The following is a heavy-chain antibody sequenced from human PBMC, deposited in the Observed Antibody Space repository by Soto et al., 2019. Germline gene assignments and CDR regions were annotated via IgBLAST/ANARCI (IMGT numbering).Heavy chain of an antibody. D-gene: IGHD3-10*01. CDR3: ARDLKPDRFLDYYYYYGMDV. CDR2: ISAYNGNT. Sequence: ASVKGSCKASGYTLTSYGISWVRQAPGQGLEWMGWISAYNGNTNYAQKLQGRVTMTTDTSTSTAYMELRSLRSDDTAVYYCARDLKPDRFLDYYYYYGMDVWGQGTTVTVSS. J-gene: IGHJ6*02. V-gene: IGHV1-18*01. CDR1: GYTLTSYG.